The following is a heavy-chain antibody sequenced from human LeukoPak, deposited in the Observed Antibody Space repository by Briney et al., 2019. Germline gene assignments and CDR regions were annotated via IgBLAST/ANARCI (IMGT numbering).Heavy chain of an antibody. CDR2: IYHSGST. J-gene: IGHJ4*02. Sequence: SETMSLTCAVSGYSISSGYYWGWIRQPPGKGLEWIGSIYHSGSTYYNPSLKSRVTISVDTSKNQFSLKLSSVTAADMSVYYCARSTYYDFWSVYPFDYWGQGTLVTVSS. CDR3: ARSTYYDFWSVYPFDY. V-gene: IGHV4-38-2*01. D-gene: IGHD3-3*01. CDR1: GYSISSGYY.